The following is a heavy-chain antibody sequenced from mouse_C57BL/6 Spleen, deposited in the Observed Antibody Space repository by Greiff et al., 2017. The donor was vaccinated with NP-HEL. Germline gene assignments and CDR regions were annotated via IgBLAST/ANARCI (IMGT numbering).Heavy chain of an antibody. CDR2: IDPEDGEP. V-gene: IGHV14-2*01. Sequence: VQLQQSGAELVKPGASVKLSCTASGFNIKDYYMHWVKQRPEQGLEWIGRIDPEDGEPKYAPKFQGKATITADTSSNTAFLQLSSLTSDDTAVYYCARDSNPFAYWGQGTLVTVSA. CDR3: ARDSNPFAY. CDR1: GFNIKDYY. D-gene: IGHD2-5*01. J-gene: IGHJ3*01.